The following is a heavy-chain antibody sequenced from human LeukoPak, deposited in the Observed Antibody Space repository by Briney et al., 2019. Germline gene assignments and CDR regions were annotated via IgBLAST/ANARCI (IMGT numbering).Heavy chain of an antibody. Sequence: SETLSLTCTVSGASISRYYWSWIRQPPGTGLEWIGDIYTSVSSNYNPSLKSRVTISLDTSKNQFSLKLSSVTAADTAVYYCARRGSIAARSYYYYYMDVWGKGTTVTVSS. CDR3: ARRGSIAARSYYYYYMDV. J-gene: IGHJ6*03. V-gene: IGHV4-4*09. CDR1: GASISRYY. CDR2: IYTSVSS. D-gene: IGHD6-6*01.